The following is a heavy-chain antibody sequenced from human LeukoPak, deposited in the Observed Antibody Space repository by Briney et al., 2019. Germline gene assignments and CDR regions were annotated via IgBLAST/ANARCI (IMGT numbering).Heavy chain of an antibody. Sequence: PSETLSLTCTVSGGSISSSSYYWGWIRQPPGKGLEWIGSIYYSGSTYYNPSLKSRVTISVDTSKNQFSLKLSSVTAADTAVYYCARGGYSYGHDYWGQGTLVTVSS. D-gene: IGHD5-18*01. CDR1: GGSISSSSYY. CDR3: ARGGYSYGHDY. J-gene: IGHJ4*02. CDR2: IYYSGST. V-gene: IGHV4-39*01.